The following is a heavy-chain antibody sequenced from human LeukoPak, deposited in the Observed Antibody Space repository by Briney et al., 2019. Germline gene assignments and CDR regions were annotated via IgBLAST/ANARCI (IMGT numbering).Heavy chain of an antibody. CDR1: GYTFTSYG. CDR3: ARDWAWAYDSSGVDY. D-gene: IGHD3-22*01. V-gene: IGHV1-18*01. J-gene: IGHJ4*02. CDR2: ISAYNGNT. Sequence: ASVKVSCKASGYTFTSYGISWVRQAPGQGLEWTGWISAYNGNTNYAQKLQGRVTMTTDTSTSTAYMELRSLRSDDTAVYYCARDWAWAYDSSGVDYWGQGTLVAVSS.